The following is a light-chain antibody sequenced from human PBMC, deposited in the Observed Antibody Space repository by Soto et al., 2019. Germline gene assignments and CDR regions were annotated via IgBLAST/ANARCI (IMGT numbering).Light chain of an antibody. CDR3: QQYESYSPWT. V-gene: IGKV1-5*01. J-gene: IGKJ1*01. CDR1: QSIMRW. CDR2: DAS. Sequence: DIQMTQSPSTLAASLGDRVTITCGASQSIMRWLAWCQQKPVKAPKPLIYDASTLHSGVPSRYSGSGSGTELTLTISNLQPDDFATYYCQQYESYSPWTFGQGTKVDIK.